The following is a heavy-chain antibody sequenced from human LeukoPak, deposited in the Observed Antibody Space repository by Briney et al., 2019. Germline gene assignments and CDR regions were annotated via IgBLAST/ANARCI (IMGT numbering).Heavy chain of an antibody. Sequence: PGGSLRLSCAASGFTFSSYSMNWVRQAPGKGLEWVSSISSSSSYIYYADSVKGRFTISRDNAKNSLYLQMNSLRAEDTAVYYCARGSHYYDSSGHPPDYWGQGTLVTVSS. J-gene: IGHJ4*02. V-gene: IGHV3-21*01. CDR2: ISSSSSYI. D-gene: IGHD3-22*01. CDR3: ARGSHYYDSSGHPPDY. CDR1: GFTFSSYS.